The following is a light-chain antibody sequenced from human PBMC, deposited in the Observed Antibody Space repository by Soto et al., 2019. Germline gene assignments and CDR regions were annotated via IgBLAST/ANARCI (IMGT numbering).Light chain of an antibody. Sequence: QSALTQPRSVSGSPGQSVTISCTGTSSDVGGYNYVSWYQKHPGKAPKVMIYDVSERPSGVPDRFSGSKSGNTASLTISGLQAEDEADYYCCSYAGSPRYVFGTATKLTVL. CDR1: SSDVGGYNY. CDR3: CSYAGSPRYV. V-gene: IGLV2-11*01. J-gene: IGLJ1*01. CDR2: DVS.